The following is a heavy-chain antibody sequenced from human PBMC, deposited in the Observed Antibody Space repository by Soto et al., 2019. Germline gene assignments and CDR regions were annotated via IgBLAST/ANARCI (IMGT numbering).Heavy chain of an antibody. CDR2: ISYDGSNK. V-gene: IGHV3-30*18. CDR1: GVTFSSYG. D-gene: IGHD3-22*01. CDR3: AKDSDLYYDSSGYYPNLDY. Sequence: GGSLRLSCAASGVTFSSYGMHWVRQAPGKGLEWVAVISYDGSNKYYADSVTGRFTISRDNSKNTLYLQMNSLRAEDTAVYYCAKDSDLYYDSSGYYPNLDYSGQGTLVTVSS. J-gene: IGHJ4*02.